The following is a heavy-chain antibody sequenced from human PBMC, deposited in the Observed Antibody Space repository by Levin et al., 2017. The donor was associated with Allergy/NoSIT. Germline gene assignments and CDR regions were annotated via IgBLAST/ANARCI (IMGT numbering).Heavy chain of an antibody. CDR1: GYTFTSYG. D-gene: IGHD1-14*01. V-gene: IGHV1-18*01. J-gene: IGHJ4*02. CDR3: ARAPGVRKPSYFDY. Sequence: GASVKVSCKASGYTFTSYGISWVRQAPGQGLEWMGWISAYNGNTNYAQKLQGRVTMTTDTSTSTAYMELRSLRSDDTAVYYCARAPGVRKPSYFDYWGQGTLVTVSS. CDR2: ISAYNGNT.